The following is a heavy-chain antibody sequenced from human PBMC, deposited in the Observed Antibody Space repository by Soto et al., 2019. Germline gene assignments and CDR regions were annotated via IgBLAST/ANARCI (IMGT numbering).Heavy chain of an antibody. CDR3: ARRAWDSYYAIDV. CDR1: GFTYTDFA. CDR2: ISYDGSDK. J-gene: IGHJ6*02. V-gene: IGHV3-30*09. D-gene: IGHD3-22*01. Sequence: GSLRLSCAASGFTYTDFALHWVRQAPGKGLEWVAIISYDGSDKYYADSVKGRFAISRDNPKNTLYLEMNSLRPEDTAVYFCARRAWDSYYAIDVWGQGTTVTVSS.